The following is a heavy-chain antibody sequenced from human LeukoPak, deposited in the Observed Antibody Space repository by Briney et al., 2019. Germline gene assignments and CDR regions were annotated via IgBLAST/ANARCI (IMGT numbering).Heavy chain of an antibody. D-gene: IGHD2-21*02. CDR1: GFTFSSYG. CDR2: IWYDGSNK. J-gene: IGHJ4*02. V-gene: IGHV3-33*01. CDR3: ARDTRGDCYLILDY. Sequence: KSGGSLRLSCAASGFTFSSYGMHWVRQAPGKGLEWVAVIWYDGSNKYYADSVKGRFTISRDNSKNTLYLQMNSLRAEDTAVYYRARDTRGDCYLILDYWGQGTLVTVSS.